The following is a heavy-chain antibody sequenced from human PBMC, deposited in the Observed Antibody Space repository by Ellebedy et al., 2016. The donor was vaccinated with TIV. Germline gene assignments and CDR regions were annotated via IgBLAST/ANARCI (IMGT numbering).Heavy chain of an antibody. Sequence: ASVKVSCKASGYPFTAYYMHWVRQAPGQGLEWMGWISVYNGDTNYAKQIQGRVTMTTDTSTTTAYMELRSLRPDDTAVYYCARVGWGYSGGEDFWGQGTLVTVSS. J-gene: IGHJ4*02. CDR3: ARVGWGYSGGEDF. CDR2: ISVYNGDT. D-gene: IGHD5-12*01. CDR1: GYPFTAYY. V-gene: IGHV1-18*01.